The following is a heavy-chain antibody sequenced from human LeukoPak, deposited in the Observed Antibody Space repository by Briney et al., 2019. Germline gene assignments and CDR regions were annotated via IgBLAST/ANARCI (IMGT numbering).Heavy chain of an antibody. CDR2: IHPGGTI. Sequence: GGSLRLSCAAFGFTVSSKYMGWVRHAPGKGLEWVSVIHPGGTIYYADSVKGTFTISRDNSKNTLYLEMNTLRVEDTAVYYCAMYSSAWYAVYWGQGTLVTVSS. J-gene: IGHJ4*02. CDR1: GFTVSSKY. D-gene: IGHD6-19*01. CDR3: AMYSSAWYAVY. V-gene: IGHV3-66*01.